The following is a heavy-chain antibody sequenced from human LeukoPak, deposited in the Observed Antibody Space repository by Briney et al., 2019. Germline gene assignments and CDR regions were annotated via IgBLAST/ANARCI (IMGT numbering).Heavy chain of an antibody. V-gene: IGHV3-23*01. J-gene: IGHJ4*02. Sequence: ETLSLTCTVSGGSISSSSYYWGWIRQPPGKGLEWVSAISGSGGSTYYADSVKGRFTISRDNSKNTLYLQMNSLRAEDTAVYYCASYWELLSYFDYWGQGTLVTVSS. CDR1: GGSISSSSYY. CDR2: ISGSGGST. CDR3: ASYWELLSYFDY. D-gene: IGHD3-10*01.